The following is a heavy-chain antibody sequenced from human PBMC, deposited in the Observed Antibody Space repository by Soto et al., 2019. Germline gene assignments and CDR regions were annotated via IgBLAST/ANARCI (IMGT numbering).Heavy chain of an antibody. CDR2: ISYDGSNK. D-gene: IGHD1-26*01. CDR3: ARARGRSYYFDY. CDR1: GFTFSSYA. V-gene: IGHV3-30-3*01. J-gene: IGHJ4*02. Sequence: QVQLVESGGGVVQPGRSLRLSCAASGFTFSSYAMHWVRQAPGKVLEWVAVISYDGSNKYYADSVKGRFTISRDNSKNTLYLQMNSLRAEDTGVYYSARARGRSYYFDYWGQGTLVTVFS.